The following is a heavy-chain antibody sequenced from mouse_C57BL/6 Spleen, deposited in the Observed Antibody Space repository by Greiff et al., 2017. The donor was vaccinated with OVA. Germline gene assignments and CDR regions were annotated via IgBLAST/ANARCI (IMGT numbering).Heavy chain of an antibody. CDR3: ARLTGTSDFDY. J-gene: IGHJ2*01. CDR2: INPNNGGT. CDR1: GYTFTDYY. D-gene: IGHD4-1*01. Sequence: VQLQQSGPELVKPGASVKISCKASGYTFTDYYMNWVKQSHGKSLEWIGDINPNNGGTSYNQKFKGKATLTVDKSSSTAYMELRSLTSEDSAVYYCARLTGTSDFDYWGQGTTLTVSS. V-gene: IGHV1-26*01.